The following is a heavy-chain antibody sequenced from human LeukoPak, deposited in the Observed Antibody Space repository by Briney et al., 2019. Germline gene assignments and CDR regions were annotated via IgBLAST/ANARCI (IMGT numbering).Heavy chain of an antibody. CDR3: ARTGPSYYYDSSGYYYEDY. Sequence: SVKVSCKASGGTFSSYAISWVRQAPGQGLEWMGGIIPIFGTANYAQKFQGRVTITADESTSTAYMELSSLRSEDTDVYYCARTGPSYYYDSSGYYYEDYWGQGTLVTVSS. D-gene: IGHD3-22*01. CDR2: IIPIFGTA. J-gene: IGHJ4*02. CDR1: GGTFSSYA. V-gene: IGHV1-69*13.